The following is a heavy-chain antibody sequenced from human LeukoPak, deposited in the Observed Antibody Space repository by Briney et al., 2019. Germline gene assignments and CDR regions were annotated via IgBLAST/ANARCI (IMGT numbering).Heavy chain of an antibody. D-gene: IGHD6-19*01. CDR3: ARSYIAVAGTVDY. CDR1: GYTFTSYD. V-gene: IGHV1-8*01. Sequence: GASVKVSCKASGYTFTSYDINWVRQATGHGLEWMGWMNPNSGNTGYAQKFQGRVTMTRNTSISTAYMELSSLRSEDTAVYYCARSYIAVAGTVDYWGQGTLVTVSS. CDR2: MNPNSGNT. J-gene: IGHJ4*02.